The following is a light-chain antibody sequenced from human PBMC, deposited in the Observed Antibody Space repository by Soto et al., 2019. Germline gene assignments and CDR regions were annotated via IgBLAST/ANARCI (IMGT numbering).Light chain of an antibody. CDR3: CSYTTSSTVV. Sequence: QSALTQPASVSGSPGQSITISCTGTSSDVGAYNYVSWYQQYPGKAPKVIIYDVSNRPSGGSNRFSGSKSGNTASLTISGLQAEDEADYYCCSYTTSSTVVFGGGTKLTVL. CDR2: DVS. CDR1: SSDVGAYNY. V-gene: IGLV2-14*01. J-gene: IGLJ2*01.